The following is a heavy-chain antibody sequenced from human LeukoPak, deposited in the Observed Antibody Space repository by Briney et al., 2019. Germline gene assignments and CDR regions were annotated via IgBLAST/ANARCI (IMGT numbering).Heavy chain of an antibody. V-gene: IGHV4-59*01. CDR2: IYYSGST. Sequence: SETLSLTCTVSGGSISSYYWSWIRQPPGKGLEWIGYIYYSGSTNYNPSLKSRVTISVDTSKNQFSLKLSSVTAADTAVYYCARAGDSSGYYQQQNDYWGQGTLVTVSS. D-gene: IGHD3-22*01. J-gene: IGHJ4*02. CDR3: ARAGDSSGYYQQQNDY. CDR1: GGSISSYY.